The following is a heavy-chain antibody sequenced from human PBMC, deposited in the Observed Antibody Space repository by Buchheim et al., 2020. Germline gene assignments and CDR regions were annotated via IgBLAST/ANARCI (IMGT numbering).Heavy chain of an antibody. CDR3: ARGRGYSYGNYWYSGL. CDR1: GGSISSSNW. D-gene: IGHD5-18*01. CDR2: IYHSGST. Sequence: QVQLQESGPGLVKPSGTLSLTCAVSGGSISSSNWWSWVRQPPGKGLESIGEIYHSGSTNDNPSRKSRVTIYVDKSKNQFSLRLSSVTAADTAVYCCARGRGYSYGNYWYSGLWGRGTL. J-gene: IGHJ2*01. V-gene: IGHV4-4*01.